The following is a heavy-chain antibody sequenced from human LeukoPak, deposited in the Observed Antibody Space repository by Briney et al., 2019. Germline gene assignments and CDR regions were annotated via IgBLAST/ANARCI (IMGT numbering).Heavy chain of an antibody. J-gene: IGHJ6*02. CDR1: GGSFSGYY. Sequence: PAETLSLTCAAYGGSFSGYYWSWIRQPPGKGLEWIGEINHSGSTNYNPSLKSRVTISVDTSKNQFSLKLSSVTAADTAVYYCARDGATYGMDVWGQGTTVTVSS. CDR2: INHSGST. D-gene: IGHD1-26*01. CDR3: ARDGATYGMDV. V-gene: IGHV4-34*01.